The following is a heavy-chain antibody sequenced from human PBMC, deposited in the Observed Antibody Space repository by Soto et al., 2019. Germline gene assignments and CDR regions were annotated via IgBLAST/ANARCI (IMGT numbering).Heavy chain of an antibody. CDR1: GYSISSGYY. Sequence: PSETLSLTCAVSGYSISSGYYWGWIRQPPGKGLEWIGSIYHSGSTYYNPSLKSRVTISVDTSKNQFSLKLSSVTAADTAVYYCARVLGYSSSWYYFDYWGQGTLVTVSS. D-gene: IGHD6-13*01. J-gene: IGHJ4*02. V-gene: IGHV4-38-2*01. CDR2: IYHSGST. CDR3: ARVLGYSSSWYYFDY.